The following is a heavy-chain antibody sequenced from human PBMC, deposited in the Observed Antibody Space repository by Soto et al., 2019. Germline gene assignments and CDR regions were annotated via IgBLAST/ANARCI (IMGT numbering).Heavy chain of an antibody. CDR2: INAGNGNT. D-gene: IGHD3-22*01. CDR3: ARGKWLLLLDY. J-gene: IGHJ4*02. CDR1: GYTFTSYA. V-gene: IGHV1-3*01. Sequence: QVQLVQSGAEVKKPGASVKVSCKASGYTFTSYAMHWVRQAPGQRLEWMGWINAGNGNTKYSQKFQDRVTITRDTSASTAYMELSSLRSEDTAVYYCARGKWLLLLDYWGQGTLVTVSS.